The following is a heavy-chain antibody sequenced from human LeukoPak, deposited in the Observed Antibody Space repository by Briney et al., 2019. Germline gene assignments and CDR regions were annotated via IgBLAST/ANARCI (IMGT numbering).Heavy chain of an antibody. Sequence: ASVKVSCKASGYTFTSYYMNWVRQAPGQGLEWMGIINPCGGSTSYAQKFQGRVTMTRQTPKSTVYMELSSLRFEDTAVYHCARDSYGSGSYYRSKTYYFDYWGQGTLVTVSS. J-gene: IGHJ4*02. CDR1: GYTFTSYY. CDR2: INPCGGST. D-gene: IGHD3-10*01. V-gene: IGHV1-46*01. CDR3: ARDSYGSGSYYRSKTYYFDY.